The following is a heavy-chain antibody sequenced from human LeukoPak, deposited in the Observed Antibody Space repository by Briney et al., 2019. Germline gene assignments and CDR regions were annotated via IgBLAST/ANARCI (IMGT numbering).Heavy chain of an antibody. D-gene: IGHD3-10*01. CDR2: IYHSGST. Sequence: PSETLSLTCTVSGFSISGGYYWGWIRQPPGKGLEWIGSIYHSGSTNYNPSLKSRVTISVDTSKNQFSLKLSSVTAADTAVYYCARRWRRRGSGGYYNWFDPWGQGTLVTVSS. CDR3: ARRWRRRGSGGYYNWFDP. J-gene: IGHJ5*02. CDR1: GFSISGGYY. V-gene: IGHV4-38-2*02.